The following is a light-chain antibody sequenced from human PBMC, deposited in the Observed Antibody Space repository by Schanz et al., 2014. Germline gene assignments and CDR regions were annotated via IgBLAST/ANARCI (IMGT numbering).Light chain of an antibody. J-gene: IGKJ1*01. CDR3: QQYKDWPGT. CDR1: QGVSSY. CDR2: GAF. V-gene: IGKV3-11*01. Sequence: EIVLTQSPATLSLSPGERATLSCRASQGVSSYLAWYQQKPGQAPRLLISGAFTRATGIPARFSGSGSGTEFTLTISSLEPEDFAVYYCQQYKDWPGTFGPGTKVEIK.